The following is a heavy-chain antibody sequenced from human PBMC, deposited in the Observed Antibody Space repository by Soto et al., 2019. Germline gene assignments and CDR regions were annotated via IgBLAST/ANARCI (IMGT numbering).Heavy chain of an antibody. J-gene: IGHJ5*02. Sequence: SETLSLTCTVSGDFITNSLYYWVWIRQPPGKGLEWIGSFYYSGSPNYNPSLKSRVTMSVDKSKNLFSLRLSSVTAADSALYYCARRVPAAPNWFDPWGQGTLVTVSS. D-gene: IGHD2-2*01. CDR2: FYYSGSP. V-gene: IGHV4-61*05. CDR1: GDFITNSLYY. CDR3: ARRVPAAPNWFDP.